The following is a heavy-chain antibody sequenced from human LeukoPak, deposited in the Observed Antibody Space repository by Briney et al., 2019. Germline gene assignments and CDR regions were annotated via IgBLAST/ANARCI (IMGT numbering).Heavy chain of an antibody. V-gene: IGHV1-69*01. CDR1: GGTFSSYA. CDR2: IIPIFGTA. CDR3: ARVGRRIAAAGHFDY. J-gene: IGHJ4*02. Sequence: SVKVSCKASGGTFSSYAISWVRQAPGQGLEWMGGIIPIFGTANYAQKFQGRVTITADESTSTAFMELSSLRSEDTAVYYCARVGRRIAAAGHFDYRGQGTLVTVSS. D-gene: IGHD6-13*01.